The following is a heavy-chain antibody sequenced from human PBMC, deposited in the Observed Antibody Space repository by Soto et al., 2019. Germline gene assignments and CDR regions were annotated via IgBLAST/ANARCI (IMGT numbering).Heavy chain of an antibody. CDR2: INAGNGNT. J-gene: IGHJ4*02. Sequence: QVQLVQSGAEVKKPGASVKVSCKASGYTCTSYAMHWVRQAPGQRLEWMAWINAGNGNTKYSRKFQDRVTLTRDTSASTAYMELSSLRSEDTAVYYCARGGDGALIVDWGQGTLVTVSS. CDR1: GYTCTSYA. V-gene: IGHV1-3*01. D-gene: IGHD1-26*01. CDR3: ARGGDGALIVD.